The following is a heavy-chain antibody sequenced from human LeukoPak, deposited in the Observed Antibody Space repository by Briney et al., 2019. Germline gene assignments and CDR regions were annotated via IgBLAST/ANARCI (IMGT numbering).Heavy chain of an antibody. D-gene: IGHD2-2*01. CDR1: KCTFTDYY. CDR3: ARLMAPVVKRSTPFNY. Sequence: ASVKVSCKASKCTFTDYYMHWVRQAPGQGLEWMGWINPNSGGTNYAQKFQGRVAMTRDTSISTAYMELSSLRSDDTAIYYCARLMAPVVKRSTPFNYWGQGTLVTVSS. J-gene: IGHJ4*02. V-gene: IGHV1-2*02. CDR2: INPNSGGT.